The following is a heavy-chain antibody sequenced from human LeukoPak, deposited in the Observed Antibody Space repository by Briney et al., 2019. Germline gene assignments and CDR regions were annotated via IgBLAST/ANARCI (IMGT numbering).Heavy chain of an antibody. V-gene: IGHV3-66*01. J-gene: IGHJ4*02. CDR2: IYSGGST. Sequence: SGGSLRLSCAASGFTVSSNYTSWVRQAPGKGLEWVSVIYSGGSTYYADSVKGRFTISRDNSKNTLYLQMNSLRAEDTAVYYCARDDYYDSSGYSWWGQGTLVTVSS. CDR3: ARDDYYDSSGYSW. CDR1: GFTVSSNY. D-gene: IGHD3-22*01.